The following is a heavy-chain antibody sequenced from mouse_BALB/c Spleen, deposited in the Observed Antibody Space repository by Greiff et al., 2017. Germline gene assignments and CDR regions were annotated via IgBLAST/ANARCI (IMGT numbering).Heavy chain of an antibody. V-gene: IGHV5-6-5*01. CDR1: GFTFSSYA. CDR3: ARGPLITTVVATNYFDY. D-gene: IGHD1-1*01. CDR2: ISSGGST. Sequence: EVKVVESGGGLVKPGGSLKLSCAASGFTFSSYAMSWVRQTPEKRLEWVASISSGGSTYYPDSVKGRFTISRDNARNILYLQMSSLRSEDTAMYYCARGPLITTVVATNYFDYWGQGTTLTVSS. J-gene: IGHJ2*01.